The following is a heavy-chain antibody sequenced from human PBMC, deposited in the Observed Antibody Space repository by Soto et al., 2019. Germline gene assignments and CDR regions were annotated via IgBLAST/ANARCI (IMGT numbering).Heavy chain of an antibody. CDR3: ARDLCPLGSGSPCPTFGMDL. Sequence: QVQLVQSGAEVKPPGASVKVSCKASGYTFTGHYMHWVRQVSGRRLEFLGWLKPDNGGTYYATQFHGRVTFTRDTSNTIAYMEMNGLHSDDTAVYFCARDLCPLGSGSPCPTFGMDLWGQGTTVAVSS. V-gene: IGHV1-2*02. J-gene: IGHJ6*02. D-gene: IGHD3-10*01. CDR1: GYTFTGHY. CDR2: LKPDNGGT.